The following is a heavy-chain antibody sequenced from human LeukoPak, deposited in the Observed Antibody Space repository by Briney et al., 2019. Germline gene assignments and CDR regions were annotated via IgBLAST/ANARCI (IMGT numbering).Heavy chain of an antibody. J-gene: IGHJ4*02. V-gene: IGHV4-31*03. CDR2: IYYSGST. D-gene: IGHD3-22*01. CDR3: AGSRSPLYDSSGYYFDY. Sequence: SETLSLTCTVSGGSISSGGYYWSWIRQHPGKGLEWIGYIYYSGSTYYNPSLKSRVTISVDTSKNQFSLKLSSVTAADTAVYYCAGSRSPLYDSSGYYFDYWGQGTLVTVSS. CDR1: GGSISSGGYY.